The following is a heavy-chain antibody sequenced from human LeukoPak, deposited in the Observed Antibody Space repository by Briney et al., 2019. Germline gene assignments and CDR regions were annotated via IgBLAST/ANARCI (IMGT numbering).Heavy chain of an antibody. Sequence: ASVMVSCKASGYTFTGYYMHWVRQAPGQGLEWMGWINPNSGGTNYAQKFQGRVTMTRDTSISTAYMELSRLRSDDTAVYYCARVVVVPAAMFDYWGQGTLVTVSS. D-gene: IGHD2-2*01. CDR1: GYTFTGYY. CDR2: INPNSGGT. V-gene: IGHV1-2*02. J-gene: IGHJ4*02. CDR3: ARVVVVPAAMFDY.